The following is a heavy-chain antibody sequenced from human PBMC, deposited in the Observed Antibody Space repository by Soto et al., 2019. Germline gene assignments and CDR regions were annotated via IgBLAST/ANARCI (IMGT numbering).Heavy chain of an antibody. CDR2: INSDGSST. V-gene: IGHV3-74*01. CDR3: ARVDTAMVNDY. J-gene: IGHJ4*02. Sequence: GGSRRLSCAAPGGSFDSFWMHWVLQAPGKGLVWVSRINSDGSSTSYADSVKGRFTISRDNAKNTLYLQMNSLRAEDTAVYYCARVDTAMVNDYWGQGT. CDR1: GGSFDSFW. D-gene: IGHD5-18*01.